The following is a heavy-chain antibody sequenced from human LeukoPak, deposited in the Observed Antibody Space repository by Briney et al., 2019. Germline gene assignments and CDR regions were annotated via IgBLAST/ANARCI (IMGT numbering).Heavy chain of an antibody. CDR1: GFTFSSYW. J-gene: IGHJ3*02. CDR2: INTDGSST. V-gene: IGHV3-74*01. CDR3: AKVGYCSSTSCYDYAFDI. Sequence: GGSLRLSCAASGFTFSSYWMHWVRQAPGKGLVWVSRINTDGSSTSYADSVKGRFTISRDNAKNTLYLQMNSLRAEDTAVYYCAKVGYCSSTSCYDYAFDIWGQGTMVTVSS. D-gene: IGHD2-2*03.